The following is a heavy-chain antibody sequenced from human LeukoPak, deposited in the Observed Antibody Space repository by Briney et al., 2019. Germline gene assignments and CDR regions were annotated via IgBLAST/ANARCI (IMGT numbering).Heavy chain of an antibody. CDR2: IIPIFGTA. D-gene: IGHD4-17*01. J-gene: IGHJ4*02. V-gene: IGHV1-69*13. CDR3: ARRAYYGDYISDYFDY. CDR1: GGTFSSYA. Sequence: GASVKVFCKASGGTFSSYAISWVRQAPGQGLEWMGGIIPIFGTANYAQKFQGRVTITADESTSTAYTELSSLRSEDTAVYYCARRAYYGDYISDYFDYWGQGTLVTVSS.